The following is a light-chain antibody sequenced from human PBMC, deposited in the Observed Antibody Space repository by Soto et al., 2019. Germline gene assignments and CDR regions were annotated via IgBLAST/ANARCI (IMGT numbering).Light chain of an antibody. CDR3: SSYTSTSTV. J-gene: IGLJ2*01. V-gene: IGLV2-14*01. CDR2: EVN. Sequence: QSVLAQPASVSGSPGQSISISCTGTSNDIGVYSYVSWYQQYPGKAPKLMIYEVNNRLSGVSNRFSGSKSGNTASLTISGLQAEDEAYYYCSSYTSTSTVFGGGTQLTVL. CDR1: SNDIGVYSY.